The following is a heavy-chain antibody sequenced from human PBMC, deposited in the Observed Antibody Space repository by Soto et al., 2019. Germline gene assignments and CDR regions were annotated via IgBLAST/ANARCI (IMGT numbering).Heavy chain of an antibody. V-gene: IGHV3-23*01. D-gene: IGHD3-9*01. CDR2: ISGDGSST. Sequence: GGSLRLSCAASGFTFSSYAMSWVRQAPGKGLEWVSAISGDGSSTYFADSGKGRSTISRDNSKNTLCLQMNSLRAEDTAVYYCAKDWEFDWPNYYFDYWGQGTLVTVSS. J-gene: IGHJ4*02. CDR1: GFTFSSYA. CDR3: AKDWEFDWPNYYFDY.